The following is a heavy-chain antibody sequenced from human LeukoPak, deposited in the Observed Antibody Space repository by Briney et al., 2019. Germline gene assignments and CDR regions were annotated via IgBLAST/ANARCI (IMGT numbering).Heavy chain of an antibody. CDR1: GDSITSSSYY. V-gene: IGHV4-39*07. CDR2: ISHGGST. CDR3: ARGITMVRGVLDY. J-gene: IGHJ4*02. Sequence: SETLSLTCTVSGDSITSSSYYWGWIRQPPGKGLEWIGTISHGGSTYYNPSLKSRVSISGDTSKTQFSLKLSSVTAADTAVYYCARGITMVRGVLDYWGQGTLVTVSS. D-gene: IGHD3-10*01.